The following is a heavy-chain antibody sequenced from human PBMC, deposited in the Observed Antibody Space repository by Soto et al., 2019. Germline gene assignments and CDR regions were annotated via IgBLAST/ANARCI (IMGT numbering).Heavy chain of an antibody. D-gene: IGHD6-13*01. V-gene: IGHV4-34*01. J-gene: IGHJ4*02. CDR3: ARSSSSWSYYFDY. CDR1: GGSFSGYY. CDR2: INHSGST. Sequence: KTSETLSLTCAVYGGSFSGYYWSWIRQPPGKGLEWIGEINHSGSTNYNPSLKSRVTISVDTSKNQFSLKLSSVTAADTAVYYCARSSSSWSYYFDYWGQGTLVTVSS.